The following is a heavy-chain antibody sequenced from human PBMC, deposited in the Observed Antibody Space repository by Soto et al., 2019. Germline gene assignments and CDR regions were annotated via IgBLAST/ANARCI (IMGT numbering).Heavy chain of an antibody. CDR1: GYTFTSYD. Sequence: ASVKVSCKASGYTFTSYDISWVRQAPGQGLEWMGWISTYNGNTNYAQKLQGRVTMTTDTSTSTAYMELRSLRSDDTAVYYCARGFRVAATRWWFDPWGQGTLVNVSS. D-gene: IGHD2-15*01. V-gene: IGHV1-18*01. CDR2: ISTYNGNT. CDR3: ARGFRVAATRWWFDP. J-gene: IGHJ5*02.